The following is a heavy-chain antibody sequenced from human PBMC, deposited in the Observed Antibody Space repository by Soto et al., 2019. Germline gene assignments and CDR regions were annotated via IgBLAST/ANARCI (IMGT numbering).Heavy chain of an antibody. CDR2: ISWNSNTI. CDR1: GLKFDNYS. CDR3: AKERGESYYYYGMDV. J-gene: IGHJ6*02. D-gene: IGHD2-21*01. V-gene: IGHV3-9*01. Sequence: GGFQRLSCGAVGLKFDNYSMHRIRQAQGKGLEWVSGISWNSNTIAYADSVKGRFTISRDNSKNTLYLQMNSLRAEDTAVYYCAKERGESYYYYGMDVWGQGTTVTVS.